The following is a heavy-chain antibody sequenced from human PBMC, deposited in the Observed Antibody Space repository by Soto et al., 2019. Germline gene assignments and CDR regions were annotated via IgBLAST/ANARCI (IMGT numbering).Heavy chain of an antibody. Sequence: GASVKVSCKASGYTFTNNDVSWLRQATGQGLEWMGWMNPGSGDTGYAQKFQGRVTMTRDISIATAYMELSSLRSDDTAIYYCATMATFGSLNWFDPCGQGTLVTVSS. CDR3: ATMATFGSLNWFDP. V-gene: IGHV1-8*01. CDR1: GYTFTNND. J-gene: IGHJ5*02. D-gene: IGHD3-10*01. CDR2: MNPGSGDT.